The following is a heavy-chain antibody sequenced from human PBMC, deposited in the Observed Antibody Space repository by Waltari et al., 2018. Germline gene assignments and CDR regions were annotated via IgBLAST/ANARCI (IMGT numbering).Heavy chain of an antibody. Sequence: DVQLVESGGNLVQPGGSLRLSCAASGFTLRNDWMHWFRQAPGKGLVWVSRINSDGSGVKYADSVKDRFTISRDNAENTLYLQMNSLRVEDTAVYYCARGYDGSGSSYLFDQWGQGTLVTVSS. V-gene: IGHV3-74*03. D-gene: IGHD3-10*01. CDR3: ARGYDGSGSSYLFDQ. CDR1: GFTLRNDW. J-gene: IGHJ4*02. CDR2: INSDGSGV.